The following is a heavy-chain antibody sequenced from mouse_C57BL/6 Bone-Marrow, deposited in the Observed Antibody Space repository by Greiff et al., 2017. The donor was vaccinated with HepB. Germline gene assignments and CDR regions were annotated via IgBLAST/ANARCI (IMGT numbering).Heavy chain of an antibody. CDR1: GYTFTSYW. CDR2: IDPSDSYT. Sequence: VQLQQPGAELVRPGTSVKLSCKASGYTFTSYWMHWVKQRPGQGLEWIGVIDPSDSYTNYNQKFKGKATLTVDTSSSTAYMQLSSLTSEDSAVYYCARGPPPWFAYWGQGTLVTVSA. V-gene: IGHV1-59*01. CDR3: ARGPPPWFAY. J-gene: IGHJ3*01.